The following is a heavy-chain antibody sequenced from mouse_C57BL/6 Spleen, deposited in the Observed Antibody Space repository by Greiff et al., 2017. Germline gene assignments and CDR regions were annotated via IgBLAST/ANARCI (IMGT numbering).Heavy chain of an antibody. CDR3: ARGGTTVVEDYAMDY. V-gene: IGHV1-72*01. CDR2: IDPNSGGT. J-gene: IGHJ4*01. D-gene: IGHD1-1*01. CDR1: GYTFTSYW. Sequence: VQLQQPGAELVTPGASVKLSCKASGYTFTSYWMHWVKQRPGRGLEWIGRIDPNSGGTKYNEKFKSTATLTVDKPSSTAYMQLSSLTSEDSAVYYCARGGTTVVEDYAMDYWGQGTSVTVSS.